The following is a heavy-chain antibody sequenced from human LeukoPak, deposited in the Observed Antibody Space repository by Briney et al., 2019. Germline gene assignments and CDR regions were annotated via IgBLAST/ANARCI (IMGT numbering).Heavy chain of an antibody. CDR1: GGSISSSSYY. V-gene: IGHV4-39*01. Sequence: SETLSLTCTVSGGSISSSSYYWGWIRQPPGKGLEWIGSIYYSGSTYYNPSLKSRVTISVDTSKNQFSLKLSSVTAADTAVYYCASQPGYYDSSGYYYRFDPWGQGTLVTVSS. J-gene: IGHJ5*02. CDR3: ASQPGYYDSSGYYYRFDP. D-gene: IGHD3-22*01. CDR2: IYYSGST.